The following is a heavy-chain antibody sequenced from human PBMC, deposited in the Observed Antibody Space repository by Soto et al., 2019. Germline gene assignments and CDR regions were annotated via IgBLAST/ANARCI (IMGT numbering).Heavy chain of an antibody. D-gene: IGHD3-16*01. CDR2: IYHSGTT. J-gene: IGHJ6*02. CDR1: GVSVTSTNW. CDR3: ARPPWGVYVLDV. V-gene: IGHV4-4*02. Sequence: PSETMSLTCEVSGVSVTSTNWISWVRQPPGEGLEWIGEIYHSGTTNYNPSLRSRATIFLDTSKNQFSLILTSVTAADTAVSYLARPPWGVYVLDVWGQGTTVTVSS.